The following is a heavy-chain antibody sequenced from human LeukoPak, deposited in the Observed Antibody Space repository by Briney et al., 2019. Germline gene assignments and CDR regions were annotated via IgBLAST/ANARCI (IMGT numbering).Heavy chain of an antibody. CDR3: AKSGGYGLIDY. CDR2: IYYSGST. V-gene: IGHV4-39*01. CDR1: GASISGSGYY. Sequence: SETLSLTCAVSGASISGSGYYWGWIRQPPGKGLEWIGNIYYSGSTYYNASLQSRVTISIDTSKNQFSLRLNSVTDADTAMYYCAKSGGYGLIDYWGQGTLVTVSS. D-gene: IGHD1-26*01. J-gene: IGHJ4*02.